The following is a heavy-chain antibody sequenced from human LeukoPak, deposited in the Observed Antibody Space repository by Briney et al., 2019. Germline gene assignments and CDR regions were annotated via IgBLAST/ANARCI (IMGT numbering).Heavy chain of an antibody. CDR3: ANLPPYYYDSSGSYV. D-gene: IGHD3-22*01. V-gene: IGHV4-4*07. J-gene: IGHJ4*02. CDR1: GGSLSNYY. Sequence: SETLSLTCTVSGGSLSNYYWSWPRQSAGKGLEWIGRVYTGGSTNYHPSLTSRVTMSLDESKNQFSLKLSSVTAADTAVYYCANLPPYYYDSSGSYVWGQGNLVTVSS. CDR2: VYTGGST.